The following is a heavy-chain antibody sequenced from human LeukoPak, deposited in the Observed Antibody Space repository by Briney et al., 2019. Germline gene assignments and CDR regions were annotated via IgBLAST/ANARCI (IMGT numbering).Heavy chain of an antibody. Sequence: GGSLRLSCAASGFTFSGSAMHWVRQASGKGLEWVSFIRFDGGNKFYADSVKGRFIISRDNTKNTLYLQMNTLRAEDTAVYYCAKDFCSGSSCYIFDYWGQGTLVTVSS. J-gene: IGHJ4*02. CDR2: IRFDGGNK. D-gene: IGHD2-15*01. CDR1: GFTFSGSA. CDR3: AKDFCSGSSCYIFDY. V-gene: IGHV3-30*02.